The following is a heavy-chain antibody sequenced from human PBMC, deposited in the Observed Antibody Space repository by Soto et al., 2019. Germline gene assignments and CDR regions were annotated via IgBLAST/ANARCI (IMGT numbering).Heavy chain of an antibody. CDR3: ARGWGRIFDY. CDR1: GGSFSGYY. Sequence: QVQLQQWGAGLLKPSETLSLTCAVYGGSFSGYYWSWIRQPPGKGLEWIGEINHSGSTTYNPSLKXRVTISVDTSKNQFSLKLSSVTAADTAVYYCARGWGRIFDYWGQGTLVTVSS. J-gene: IGHJ4*02. CDR2: INHSGST. V-gene: IGHV4-34*01. D-gene: IGHD7-27*01.